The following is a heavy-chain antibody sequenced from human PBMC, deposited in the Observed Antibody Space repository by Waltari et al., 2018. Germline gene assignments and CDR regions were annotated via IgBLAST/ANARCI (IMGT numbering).Heavy chain of an antibody. Sequence: QVQLQESGPGLVKPSETLSLTCTVSGGSISSYYWSWLRQPPGKGLEWIGYIYYSGSNNYNPSLKSRVTISVDTSKNQFSLKLSSVTAADTAVYYCARDPPCSSTSLCAFDIWGQGTMVTVSS. J-gene: IGHJ3*02. D-gene: IGHD2-2*01. CDR3: ARDPPCSSTSLCAFDI. V-gene: IGHV4-59*01. CDR1: GGSISSYY. CDR2: IYYSGSN.